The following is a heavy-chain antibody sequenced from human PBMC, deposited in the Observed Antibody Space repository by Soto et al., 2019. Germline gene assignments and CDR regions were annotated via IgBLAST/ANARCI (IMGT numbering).Heavy chain of an antibody. V-gene: IGHV4-39*01. Sequence: QLQLQESGPGLVKPSETLSLTCTVSGGSITSSGYYWGWIRQPPGKGLEWIATIYYSGSTYYNPSLKRRVTISADTSKNQFSLKLSSVTAADTAVYYCAMTASLHFDILTGYPDAFDIWGQGTMVTVSS. CDR2: IYYSGST. CDR3: AMTASLHFDILTGYPDAFDI. J-gene: IGHJ3*02. CDR1: GGSITSSGYY. D-gene: IGHD3-9*01.